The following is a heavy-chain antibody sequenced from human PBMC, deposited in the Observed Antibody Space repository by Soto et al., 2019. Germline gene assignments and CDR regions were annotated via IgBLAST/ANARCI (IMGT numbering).Heavy chain of an antibody. V-gene: IGHV1-69*01. CDR1: GGTFSSYA. D-gene: IGHD3-9*01. J-gene: IGHJ4*02. CDR2: IIPIFGTA. Sequence: QVQLVQSGAEVKKPGSSVKVSCKASGGTFSSYAISWVRQAPGQGLEWMGGIIPIFGTANYAQKFQGRVTITADESTSTAYMELSRLRSEATAVYYCARDDPHYDILTGYYISWGQGTLVTVSS. CDR3: ARDDPHYDILTGYYIS.